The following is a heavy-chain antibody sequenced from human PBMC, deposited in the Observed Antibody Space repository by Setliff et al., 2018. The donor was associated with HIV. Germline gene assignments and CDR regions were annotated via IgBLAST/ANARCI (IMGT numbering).Heavy chain of an antibody. CDR2: ISWRSTYI. CDR1: GFRFSTYW. J-gene: IGHJ6*03. V-gene: IGHV3-21*06. D-gene: IGHD3-10*01. CDR3: SRSQGIGNYYMDD. Sequence: PGGSLRLSCAASGFRFSTYWMNWVRQAPGKGLEWISSISWRSTYIYYSDSVKGRFTISRDDATNSLFLQVNSLRDEDTAVYYCSRSQGIGNYYMDDWGTGTTVTVSS.